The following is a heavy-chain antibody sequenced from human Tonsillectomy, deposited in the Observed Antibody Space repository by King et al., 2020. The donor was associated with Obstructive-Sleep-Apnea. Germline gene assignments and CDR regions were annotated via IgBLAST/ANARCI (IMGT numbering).Heavy chain of an antibody. CDR2: ISSTGGST. V-gene: IGHV3-64D*06. CDR3: VKDRWATYWYYGMDV. J-gene: IGHJ6*02. D-gene: IGHD2-8*02. CDR1: GFTFGTYA. Sequence: VQLVESGGGLVQRGGSLRLSCSASGFTFGTYAMHWVRQAPGKGLEYVSAISSTGGSTYYADSMKGRFNISRDNSKNTLYLQISSLRPEDTAVYFCVKDRWATYWYYGMDVWGQGTTVTVSS.